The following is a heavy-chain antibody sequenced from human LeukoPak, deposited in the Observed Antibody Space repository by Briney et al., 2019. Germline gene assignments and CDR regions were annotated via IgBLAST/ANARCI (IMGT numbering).Heavy chain of an antibody. CDR2: INHSGST. Sequence: SETLSLTCAVSGGSFSGYYWSWIRQPPGKGLEWIGEINHSGSTNYNPSLKSRVTISVDTSKNQFSLKLSSVTAADTAVYYCARVPNWNYQDYWGQGTLVTVSS. J-gene: IGHJ4*02. CDR3: ARVPNWNYQDY. V-gene: IGHV4-34*01. CDR1: GGSFSGYY. D-gene: IGHD1-7*01.